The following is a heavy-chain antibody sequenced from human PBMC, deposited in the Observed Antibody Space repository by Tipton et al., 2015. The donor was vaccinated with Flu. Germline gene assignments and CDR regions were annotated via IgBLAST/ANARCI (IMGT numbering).Heavy chain of an antibody. Sequence: SLRLSCAASGFSVTNNYVAWVRQAPGKGLEWVSVIYTAGRTRSADSVKDRFTISRDISKNMVYLQMNSLRVDDTAMYYCARDMGRGYREWDSWSQGTLVTVSS. V-gene: IGHV3-53*01. D-gene: IGHD3-3*01. CDR2: IYTAGRT. J-gene: IGHJ4*02. CDR3: ARDMGRGYREWDS. CDR1: GFSVTNNY.